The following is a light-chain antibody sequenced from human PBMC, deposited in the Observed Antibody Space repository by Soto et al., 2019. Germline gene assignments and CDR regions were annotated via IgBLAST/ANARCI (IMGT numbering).Light chain of an antibody. J-gene: IGKJ1*01. CDR2: GAS. Sequence: ELVLTHSPGSLTLSPGERATLSSRASQSVDSSFFAWYQKKPGQAPRLRIYGASKRATGIPDRFSGSGSGTDFTLTISRLEPEDFAVYYCQQYVSSVTFGQGTKVDIK. V-gene: IGKV3-20*01. CDR1: QSVDSSF. CDR3: QQYVSSVT.